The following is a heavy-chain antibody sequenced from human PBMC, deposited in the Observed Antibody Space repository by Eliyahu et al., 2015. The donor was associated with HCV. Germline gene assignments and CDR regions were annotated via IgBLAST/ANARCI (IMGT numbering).Heavy chain of an antibody. CDR1: GFPFNDWY. D-gene: IGHD2-2*01. V-gene: IGHV3-11*01. Sequence: QVQLVESGGDLVKPGGSLRLSCAASGFPFNDWYMSWIRQAPGKGLEWISYISSSADTIYYSDSVEGRFTISRDNARNSLFLQMSDLRAEDTAVYYCARDALAYSTTYDSWGQGTLVTVSS. CDR3: ARDALAYSTTYDS. J-gene: IGHJ4*02. CDR2: ISSSADTI.